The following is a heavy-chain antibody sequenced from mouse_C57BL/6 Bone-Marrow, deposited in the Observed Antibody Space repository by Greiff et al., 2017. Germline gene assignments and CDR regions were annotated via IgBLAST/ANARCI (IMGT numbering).Heavy chain of an antibody. CDR1: GFNIKDDY. D-gene: IGHD2-3*01. V-gene: IGHV14-4*01. J-gene: IGHJ3*01. CDR2: IDPENGDT. Sequence: VQLQQSGAELVRPGASVKLSCTASGFNIKDDYMHWVKQRPEQGLEWIGWIDPENGDTEYASKFQGKATITADTASNTAYLQLSSLTSEDTAVYYCTTSPYGYYPAWFAYWGQGTLVTVAA. CDR3: TTSPYGYYPAWFAY.